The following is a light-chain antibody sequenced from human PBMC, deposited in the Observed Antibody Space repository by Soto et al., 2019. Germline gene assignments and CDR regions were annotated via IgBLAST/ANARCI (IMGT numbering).Light chain of an antibody. CDR1: QSISNW. CDR3: QQYTGYS. Sequence: DGQMAQSPSTLPASLGDGVTITCRASQSISNWLAWYQQKPGTAPKVLIYHASNLQSGVPSRFSGCGSGTEFTLTISSMQPDDFATYYCQQYTGYSFGHGTKVDIK. CDR2: HAS. V-gene: IGKV1-5*01. J-gene: IGKJ1*01.